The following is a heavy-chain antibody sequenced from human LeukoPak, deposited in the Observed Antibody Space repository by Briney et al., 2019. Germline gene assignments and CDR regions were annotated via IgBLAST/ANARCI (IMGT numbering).Heavy chain of an antibody. Sequence: GGSLRLSCAASGFTFSSYGMHWVRQAPGKGLEWVAVIWYDGSNKYYEDSVKGRFTISRDNSKNKLYLQMNSLRAEDTAVYYCARASGSYLSDYWGQGTLVTVSS. CDR3: ARASGSYLSDY. V-gene: IGHV3-33*01. CDR1: GFTFSSYG. J-gene: IGHJ4*02. CDR2: IWYDGSNK. D-gene: IGHD1-26*01.